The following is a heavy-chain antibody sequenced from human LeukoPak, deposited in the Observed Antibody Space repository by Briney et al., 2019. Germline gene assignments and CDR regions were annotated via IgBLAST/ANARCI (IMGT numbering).Heavy chain of an antibody. Sequence: GASVKVSCKASGYTFTSYAMNWVRQAPGQGLEWMGGIIPIFGTANYAQKFQGRVTITADESTSTAYMELSSLRSEDTAVYYCARALRTVTPWARSYYFDYWGQGTLVTVSS. V-gene: IGHV1-69*13. CDR2: IIPIFGTA. CDR3: ARALRTVTPWARSYYFDY. J-gene: IGHJ4*02. CDR1: GYTFTSYA. D-gene: IGHD4-17*01.